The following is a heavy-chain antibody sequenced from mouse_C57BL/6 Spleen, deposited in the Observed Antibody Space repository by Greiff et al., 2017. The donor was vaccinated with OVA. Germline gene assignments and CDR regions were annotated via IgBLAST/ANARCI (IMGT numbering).Heavy chain of an antibody. Sequence: EVKLVESGPGLVKPSQSLSLTCSVTGYSITSGYYWNWIRQFPGNKLEWMGYISYDGSNNYNPSLKNRISITRDTSKNQFFLKLNSVTTEDTATYYCARGGEYFWYFDVWGTGTTVTVSS. D-gene: IGHD5-1*01. V-gene: IGHV3-6*01. J-gene: IGHJ1*03. CDR2: ISYDGSN. CDR1: GYSITSGYY. CDR3: ARGGEYFWYFDV.